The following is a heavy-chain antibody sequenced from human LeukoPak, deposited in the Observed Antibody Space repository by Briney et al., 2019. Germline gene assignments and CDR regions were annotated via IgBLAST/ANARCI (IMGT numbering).Heavy chain of an antibody. CDR1: GFTFSSYG. J-gene: IGHJ4*02. CDR3: ARGVAAAGRLGY. CDR2: IWYDGSNK. D-gene: IGHD6-13*01. V-gene: IGHV3-33*01. Sequence: GGSLRLSCAASGFTFSSYGMHWVRQAPGKGLEWVAVIWYDGSNKYYADSVKGRFTISRDNSKNTLYLQMNSLRAEDTAVYYCARGVAAAGRLGYWGQGTLVTVSS.